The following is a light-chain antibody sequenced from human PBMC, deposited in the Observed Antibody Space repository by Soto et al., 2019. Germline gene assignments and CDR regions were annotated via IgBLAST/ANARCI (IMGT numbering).Light chain of an antibody. CDR2: DAS. CDR1: QSVRNF. J-gene: IGKJ1*01. CDR3: QQYNNWPRT. Sequence: EIVLTQYPATLSLSPGERATLSCRASQSVRNFLAWYQQKPGQAPRLLIYDASNRATGIPARFIGSGSGTEFTLTISSLQSEDFAVYYCQQYNNWPRTFGQGTNVDIK. V-gene: IGKV3-11*01.